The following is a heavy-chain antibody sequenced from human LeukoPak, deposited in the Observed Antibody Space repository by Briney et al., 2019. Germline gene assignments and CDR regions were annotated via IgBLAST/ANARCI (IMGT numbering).Heavy chain of an antibody. J-gene: IGHJ4*02. CDR1: GGSISSSNW. CDR2: IYHSGST. D-gene: IGHD3-16*02. Sequence: SGTLSLTCAVSGGSISSSNWWSWVRPPPGKGLEWIGEIYHSGSTNYNPSLKSRVTISVDKSKNQFSLKLISVTAADTAVYYCARFSLLNGPPATFDYWGQGTLVTVSS. V-gene: IGHV4-4*02. CDR3: ARFSLLNGPPATFDY.